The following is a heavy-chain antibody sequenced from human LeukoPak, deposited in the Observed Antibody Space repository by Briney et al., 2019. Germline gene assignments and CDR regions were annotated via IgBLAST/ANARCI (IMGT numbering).Heavy chain of an antibody. CDR2: IYYSGST. Sequence: SETLSLTCTVSGGSVSSGSYYWSWIRQPPGKGLEWIGYIYYSGSTNYNPSLKSRVTISVDTSKNRFSLKLSSVTAADTAVYYCARGGSTSYREFLYNWFDPWGQGTLVTVSS. CDR3: ARGGSTSYREFLYNWFDP. D-gene: IGHD3-10*01. V-gene: IGHV4-61*01. CDR1: GGSVSSGSYY. J-gene: IGHJ5*02.